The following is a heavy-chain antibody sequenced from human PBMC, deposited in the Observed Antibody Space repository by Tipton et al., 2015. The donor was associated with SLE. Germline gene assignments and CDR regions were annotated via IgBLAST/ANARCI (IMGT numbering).Heavy chain of an antibody. D-gene: IGHD6-19*01. V-gene: IGHV4-59*08. Sequence: TLSLTCTVSGGSIGSYYWSWIRQPPGKTLEWIGYIYSGGSTNYNPSLKSRVSISVDTSKNQFSLKLSSVTATDTAVYYCAGTPWLVRFEYWGQGTLVNVSP. CDR1: GGSIGSYY. J-gene: IGHJ4*02. CDR2: IYSGGST. CDR3: AGTPWLVRFEY.